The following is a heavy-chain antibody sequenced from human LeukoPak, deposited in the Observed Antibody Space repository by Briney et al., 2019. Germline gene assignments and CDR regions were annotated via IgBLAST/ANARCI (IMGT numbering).Heavy chain of an antibody. Sequence: PGGSLRLSCVASGFTFSSYWMSWVRQAPGKGLEWVAVISYDGSNKYYADSVKGRFTISRDNSKNTLYLQMNSLRAEDTAVYYCAKNHYYGSGSYYFDYWGQGTLVTVSS. CDR3: AKNHYYGSGSYYFDY. CDR1: GFTFSSYW. D-gene: IGHD3-10*01. V-gene: IGHV3-30*18. CDR2: ISYDGSNK. J-gene: IGHJ4*02.